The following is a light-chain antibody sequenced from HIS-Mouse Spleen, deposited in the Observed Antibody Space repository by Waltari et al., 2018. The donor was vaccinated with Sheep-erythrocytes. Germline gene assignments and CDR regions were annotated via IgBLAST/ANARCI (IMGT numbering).Light chain of an antibody. V-gene: IGLV5-45*03. CDR1: SGINVGTYR. CDR3: MIWHSSAWV. J-gene: IGLJ3*02. CDR2: YKSDSDK. Sequence: QAVLTQPSSLSASPGASASPTCTLRSGINVGTYRIYWYQHKPGSPPQYLLRYKSDSDKQQGSGVPSRFSGSKDASANAGILLISGLQSEDEADYYCMIWHSSAWVFGGGTKLTVL.